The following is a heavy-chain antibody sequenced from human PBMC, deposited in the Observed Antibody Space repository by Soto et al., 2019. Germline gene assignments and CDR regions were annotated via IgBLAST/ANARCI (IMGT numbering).Heavy chain of an antibody. CDR3: AKDGRRVGPTLNWLDS. V-gene: IGHV3-23*01. CDR1: GLSLSGYA. Sequence: EVQLMESGGGLVQPGASLRLSCVVSGLSLSGYALSWVRQAPGKGLEWVSAVSGSGGTTYYADSVKSRFTISRDNSKNTLYLQMNGLRVEDTAKYFCAKDGRRVGPTLNWLDSWGQGTQVTVTS. J-gene: IGHJ5*01. D-gene: IGHD1-26*01. CDR2: VSGSGGTT.